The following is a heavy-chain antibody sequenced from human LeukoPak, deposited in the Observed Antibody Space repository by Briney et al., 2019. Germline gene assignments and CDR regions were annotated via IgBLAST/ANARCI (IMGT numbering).Heavy chain of an antibody. CDR2: INPSGGST. D-gene: IGHD6-13*01. CDR3: ARFASLYSRSWYYAFDI. CDR1: GYTFTSND. Sequence: ASVKVSCKASGYTFTSNDIHWVRQAPGQGLEWMGIINPSGGSTSYAQKFQGRVTTTRDTSTSTVYMELSSLRSEDTAVYYCARFASLYSRSWYYAFDIWGQGTMATVSS. V-gene: IGHV1-46*01. J-gene: IGHJ3*02.